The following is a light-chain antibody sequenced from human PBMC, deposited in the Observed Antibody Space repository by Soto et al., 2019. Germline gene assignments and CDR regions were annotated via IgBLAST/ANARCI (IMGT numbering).Light chain of an antibody. V-gene: IGKV3-15*01. J-gene: IGKJ1*01. CDR3: QQYQNGHQQDT. CDR2: GAS. Sequence: EIVMTQSPASLSVSPGDGATLSCRASQDVATNVAWYQQKPGQGPRLLIHGASTRAVGIPARFSGSGSGTDINLTLSSLQPEDVAFDYCQQYQNGHQQDTFGQGTKLQIK. CDR1: QDVATN.